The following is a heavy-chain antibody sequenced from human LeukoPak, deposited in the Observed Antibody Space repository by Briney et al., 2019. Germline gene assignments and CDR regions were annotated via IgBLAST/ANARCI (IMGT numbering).Heavy chain of an antibody. Sequence: GGSLRLSCAASGFTVSSNYMSWVRQAPGKGLEWVSVINSGGSTYYADSVKGRFTISRDNSKNTLYLQMNSLRAEDTAVYYCARVVGLRSNWLDPWGQGTLVTVSS. J-gene: IGHJ5*02. CDR1: GFTVSSNY. V-gene: IGHV3-66*01. CDR3: ARVVGLRSNWLDP. CDR2: INSGGST. D-gene: IGHD2/OR15-2a*01.